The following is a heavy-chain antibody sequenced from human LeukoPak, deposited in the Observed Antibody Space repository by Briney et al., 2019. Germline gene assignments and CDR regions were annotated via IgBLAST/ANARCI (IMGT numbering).Heavy chain of an antibody. Sequence: ASMTVSCKTSGVSFSSFAFSWMRQAPGQGLEWVGRIIAVYDAVDYAQEFQGRVSITTDESTSTVSLELTGLTYDDTAVYYCAREPLGCGGDCHFDYWGQGTLVTVSS. V-gene: IGHV1-69*05. CDR3: AREPLGCGGDCHFDY. J-gene: IGHJ4*02. CDR2: IIAVYDAV. CDR1: GVSFSSFA. D-gene: IGHD2-21*02.